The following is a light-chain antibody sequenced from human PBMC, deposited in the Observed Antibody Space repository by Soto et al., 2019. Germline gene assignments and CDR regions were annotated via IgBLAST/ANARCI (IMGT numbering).Light chain of an antibody. J-gene: IGKJ1*01. CDR2: GAS. V-gene: IGKV3-15*01. CDR1: ESVGRH. Sequence: ELVVTQSPATLSVSPGERATLSCRASESVGRHLAWYQQKPDQAPRLLIYGASTRATGIPARFSGSGSGTEFTLTISSLQSEDFAVYYCQQYNNWPPWTFGQGTKVDIK. CDR3: QQYNNWPPWT.